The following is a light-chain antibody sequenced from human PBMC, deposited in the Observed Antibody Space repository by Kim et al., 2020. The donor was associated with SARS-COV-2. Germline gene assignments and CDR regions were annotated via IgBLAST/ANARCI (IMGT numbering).Light chain of an antibody. V-gene: IGLV3-19*01. Sequence: SSELTQDPAVSVALGQTVRITCQGDSLRNYYASWYQQKPGQAPVLVVYGKNYRPSRIPDRFSGSSSGDTTSLTITGAQAEDAAGYYCKSRDSSGDHVLFG. CDR1: SLRNYY. CDR2: GKN. J-gene: IGLJ2*01. CDR3: KSRDSSGDHVL.